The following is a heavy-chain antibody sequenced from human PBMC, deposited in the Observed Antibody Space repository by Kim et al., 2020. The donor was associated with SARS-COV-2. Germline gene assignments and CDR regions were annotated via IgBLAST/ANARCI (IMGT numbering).Heavy chain of an antibody. CDR3: ARHLKRSSSSRYYYGMDV. D-gene: IGHD6-6*01. J-gene: IGHJ6*02. V-gene: IGHV4-59*08. Sequence: KSRVTISVDTSKNQFSLKLSSVTAADTAVYYCARHLKRSSSSRYYYGMDVWGQGTTVTVSS.